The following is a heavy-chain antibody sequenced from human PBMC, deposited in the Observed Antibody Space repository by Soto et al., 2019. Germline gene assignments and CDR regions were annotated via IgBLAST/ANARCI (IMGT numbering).Heavy chain of an antibody. Sequence: EVQLAESGGGMVQPGGSLRLSCVASGFTFSSYDMHWVRQAPGKGLEYVSSISSNGGTTYYGNSVKGRFTISRDNSKNTLYLQMGSLRAEVMAVYYCVRRVSGKYKYWGQGTLVTVTS. CDR1: GFTFSSYD. J-gene: IGHJ4*02. CDR3: VRRVSGKYKY. V-gene: IGHV3-64*01. D-gene: IGHD3-10*01. CDR2: ISSNGGTT.